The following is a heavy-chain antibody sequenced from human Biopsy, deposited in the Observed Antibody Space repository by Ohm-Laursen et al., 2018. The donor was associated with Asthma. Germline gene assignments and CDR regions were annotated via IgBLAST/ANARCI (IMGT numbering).Heavy chain of an antibody. CDR1: GGSFSSGGYS. Sequence: SQTLSLTWVVSGGSFSSGGYSWSWIRQPPGKGLEWLGYIYHSGSTYYNPSLKSRVTISVDRSKNQFSLKLSSVTAADTAVYYCARVKDGYNFDYWGQGTLVTVSS. V-gene: IGHV4-30-2*01. J-gene: IGHJ4*02. D-gene: IGHD5-24*01. CDR2: IYHSGST. CDR3: ARVKDGYNFDY.